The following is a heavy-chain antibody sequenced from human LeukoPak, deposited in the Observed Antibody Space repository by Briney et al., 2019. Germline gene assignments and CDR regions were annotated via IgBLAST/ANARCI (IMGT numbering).Heavy chain of an antibody. V-gene: IGHV1-2*02. J-gene: IGHJ4*02. Sequence: ASVKISCKASGYTFTGYYMHWVRQAPGQGLEWMGWINPNSGGTNYAQKFQGRVTMTRDTSISTSYMELSRLRSDDTAVYYCARAWLRLNPYFDYWGQGTLVTVSS. D-gene: IGHD5-12*01. CDR3: ARAWLRLNPYFDY. CDR2: INPNSGGT. CDR1: GYTFTGYY.